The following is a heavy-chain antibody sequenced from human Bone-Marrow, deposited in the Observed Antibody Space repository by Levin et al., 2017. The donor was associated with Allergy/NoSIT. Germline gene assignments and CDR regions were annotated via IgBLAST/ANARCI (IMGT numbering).Heavy chain of an antibody. CDR2: IKSKSDGGTT. J-gene: IGHJ4*02. V-gene: IGHV3-15*01. D-gene: IGHD3-10*01. CDR3: TTLGSSRKFDY. Sequence: GGSLRLSCAASGFTFTDAWMNWVRQAPGKGLEWIGRIKSKSDGGTTDYAAPVKDRFTISRDDSESTVYLLMNSLKVEDTAVYYCTTLGSSRKFDYLGQGALVTVSS. CDR1: GFTFTDAW.